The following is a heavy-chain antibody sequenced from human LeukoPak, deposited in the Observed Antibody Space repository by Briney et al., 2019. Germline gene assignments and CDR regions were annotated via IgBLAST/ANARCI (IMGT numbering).Heavy chain of an antibody. D-gene: IGHD1/OR15-1a*01. J-gene: IGHJ4*02. Sequence: PSETLSLTCTVSGGSISSYYWSWIRQPPGKGLEWIGYIYYSGSTNYNPSLKSRVTISVDTSKNQFSLKLSSVTAADTAVYYCARGTTFNWNIFDYWGQGTLVTVSS. CDR2: IYYSGST. V-gene: IGHV4-59*08. CDR3: ARGTTFNWNIFDY. CDR1: GGSISSYY.